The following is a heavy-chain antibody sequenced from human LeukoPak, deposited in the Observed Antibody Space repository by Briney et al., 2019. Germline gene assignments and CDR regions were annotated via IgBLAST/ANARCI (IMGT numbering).Heavy chain of an antibody. CDR1: GFTVNSNY. CDR2: IYSGGST. V-gene: IGHV3-53*01. D-gene: IGHD4-23*01. CDR3: ASTRRGGGNWFDP. J-gene: IGHJ5*02. Sequence: PGGSLRLSCAASGFTVNSNYMSWVRQAPGKGLEWVSVIYSGGSTYYADSVKGRFTISRDNSKNTLYLQMNNLRAEGTAVYHCASTRRGGGNWFDPWGQGTLVTVSS.